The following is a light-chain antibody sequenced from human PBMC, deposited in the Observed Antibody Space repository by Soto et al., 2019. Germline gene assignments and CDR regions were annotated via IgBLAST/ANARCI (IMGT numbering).Light chain of an antibody. V-gene: IGKV3-20*01. Sequence: EIVLTQSPGTLSLSPGERATLSCRASQSVSNYLAWYQQKPGQAPRLLIYGASRRATVIPDRFSGSGSGTDFTLTISRLERVDFSVYYCQQYGRSPHTFGQGTNVENK. CDR3: QQYGRSPHT. CDR1: QSVSNY. J-gene: IGKJ1*01. CDR2: GAS.